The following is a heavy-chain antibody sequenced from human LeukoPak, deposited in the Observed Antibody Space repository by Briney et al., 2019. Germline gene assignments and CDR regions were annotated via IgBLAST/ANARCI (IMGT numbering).Heavy chain of an antibody. V-gene: IGHV4-4*07. Sequence: SETLSLTCTVSGGSISSYYWSWIRQPAGKGLEWIGRIYTSGSTNYNPSLKSRVTMSVDTSKNQFSLKLSSVTAADTAVYYCARGVPEKSGDYFGPPDYWGQGTLVTVSS. CDR3: ARGVPEKSGDYFGPPDY. J-gene: IGHJ4*02. CDR2: IYTSGST. CDR1: GGSISSYY. D-gene: IGHD4-17*01.